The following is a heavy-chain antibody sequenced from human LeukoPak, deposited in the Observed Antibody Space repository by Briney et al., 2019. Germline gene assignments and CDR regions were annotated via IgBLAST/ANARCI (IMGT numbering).Heavy chain of an antibody. CDR3: AKRGVVIRGFLVGFHKEAYYYDS. CDR1: GITLSNYG. D-gene: IGHD3-10*01. J-gene: IGHJ4*02. CDR2: ISDSGGST. V-gene: IGHV3-23*01. Sequence: GGSLRLSCAVSGITLSNYGMSWVRQAPGKGLEWVAGISDSGGSTNYADSVKGRFTISRDNPKNTLSLQMNSLRTEDTAVYFCAKRGVVIRGFLVGFHKEAYYYDSWGQGALVTVPS.